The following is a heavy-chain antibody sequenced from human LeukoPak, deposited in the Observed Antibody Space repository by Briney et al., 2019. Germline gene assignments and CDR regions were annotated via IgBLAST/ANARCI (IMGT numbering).Heavy chain of an antibody. Sequence: AASVKVSCKASGYTFTSYYMHWVRQAPGQGLEWMGIINPSGGSTSYAQKFQGRVTMTRDTSTSTVYMELSSLRSEDTAVYYCARDWDIAAAGSGVDYWGQGTLVTVSS. CDR2: INPSGGST. V-gene: IGHV1-46*01. D-gene: IGHD6-13*01. CDR3: ARDWDIAAAGSGVDY. J-gene: IGHJ4*02. CDR1: GYTFTSYY.